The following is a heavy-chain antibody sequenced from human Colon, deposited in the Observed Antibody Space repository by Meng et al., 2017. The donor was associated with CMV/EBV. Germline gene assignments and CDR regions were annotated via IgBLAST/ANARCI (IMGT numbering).Heavy chain of an antibody. V-gene: IGHV3-30*03. CDR2: MSYDANNK. D-gene: IGHD3-22*01. Sequence: SLKISCATSGFMFSAYGIHWVRQSPGKGLEWVAAMSYDANNKYYAESVKGRFTISRDYSKNTHYLQMNSLRAEDTAVYFCARPSSVAVIYYLGLDVWGLGTTVTVSS. CDR1: GFMFSAYG. J-gene: IGHJ6*02. CDR3: ARPSSVAVIYYLGLDV.